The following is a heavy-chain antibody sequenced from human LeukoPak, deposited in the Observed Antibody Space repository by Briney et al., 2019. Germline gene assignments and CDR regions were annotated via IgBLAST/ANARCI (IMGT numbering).Heavy chain of an antibody. D-gene: IGHD3-22*01. V-gene: IGHV1-2*02. CDR1: RYTFTGYY. J-gene: IGHJ4*02. CDR3: AAGYDNSGSGDY. CDR2: TNPNNGGT. Sequence: GASVKVSCKASRYTFTGYYMHCVRPAPGRGLEGMGWTNPNNGGTNYAKKFQGRVTMTRDTSNNTAYRELSRLTSDDTAVYYCAAGYDNSGSGDYWGQGTLVTVSS.